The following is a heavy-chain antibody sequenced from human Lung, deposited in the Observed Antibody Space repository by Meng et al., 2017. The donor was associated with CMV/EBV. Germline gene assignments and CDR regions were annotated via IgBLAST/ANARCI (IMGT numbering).Heavy chain of an antibody. CDR1: GFTFRSYE. CDR2: ISSSGDII. Sequence: GGSLRLXCAASGFTFRSYEMNWVRQAPGTGLEWVSYISSSGDIIYYADSVKGRFSISRDNAKNSLYLQMSSLRADDTAVYYCARDKSGPFTIPYYYYGMDVWGQGNXV. D-gene: IGHD3-3*01. J-gene: IGHJ6*01. V-gene: IGHV3-48*03. CDR3: ARDKSGPFTIPYYYYGMDV.